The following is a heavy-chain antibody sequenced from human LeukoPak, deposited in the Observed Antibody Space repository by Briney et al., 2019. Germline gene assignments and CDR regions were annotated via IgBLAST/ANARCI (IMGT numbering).Heavy chain of an antibody. J-gene: IGHJ2*01. CDR2: ISAYNGNT. CDR3: ARVSPRCSSTSCYGIWNWYFDL. D-gene: IGHD2-2*01. V-gene: IGHV1-18*01. Sequence: ASVKVSCKASGYTFTGYGISWVRQAPGQGLEWMGWISAYNGNTNYAQKLQGRVTMTTDTSTSTAYMELRSLRSDDTAVYYCARVSPRCSSTSCYGIWNWYFDLWGRGTLVTVSS. CDR1: GYTFTGYG.